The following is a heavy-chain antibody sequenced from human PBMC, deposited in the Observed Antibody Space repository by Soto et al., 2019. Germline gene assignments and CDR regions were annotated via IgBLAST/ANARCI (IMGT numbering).Heavy chain of an antibody. CDR1: GGSFSGYY. J-gene: IGHJ4*02. V-gene: IGHV4-34*01. Sequence: QVQLQQWGSGLLKPSETLSLTCAVYGGSFSGYYWSWIRQPPGKGLEWIGEINHSGSNNYNPSLKSRVTISVDTSKTQFSLKLSSVTAADTAVYYCARGWYEDYWGQGTLVTVSS. D-gene: IGHD6-13*01. CDR2: INHSGSN. CDR3: ARGWYEDY.